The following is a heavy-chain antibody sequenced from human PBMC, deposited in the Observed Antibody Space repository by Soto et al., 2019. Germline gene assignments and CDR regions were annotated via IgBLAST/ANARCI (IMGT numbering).Heavy chain of an antibody. CDR3: ARVYGLTTYNWFDP. V-gene: IGHV4-31*03. Sequence: QVQLQESGPGLVKPSQTLSLTCTVSGGSISSGGYYWSWIRQHPGKGLEWIGYIYYSGSTYYNPSLNSRVTISVDTSKNQFSLKLSSVTAADTAVYYCARVYGLTTYNWFDPWGQGTLVTVSS. D-gene: IGHD3-22*01. J-gene: IGHJ5*02. CDR1: GGSISSGGYY. CDR2: IYYSGST.